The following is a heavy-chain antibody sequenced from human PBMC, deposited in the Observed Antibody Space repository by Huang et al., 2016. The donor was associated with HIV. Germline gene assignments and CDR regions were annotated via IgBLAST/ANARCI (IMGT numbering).Heavy chain of an antibody. CDR1: GYAFTSYY. J-gene: IGHJ4*02. D-gene: IGHD3-22*01. Sequence: QVQLVQSGAEVKKPGASVKVSCKASGYAFTSYYMHWVRQAPGQGLEWRGIINPRAGSTSYAQKFQGRVTTTRDTSTNTVFMELSSLRSEDTAVYYCARDRDFYDSSGYWGFNYFDYWGQGTLVTVSS. V-gene: IGHV1-46*01. CDR3: ARDRDFYDSSGYWGFNYFDY. CDR2: INPRAGST.